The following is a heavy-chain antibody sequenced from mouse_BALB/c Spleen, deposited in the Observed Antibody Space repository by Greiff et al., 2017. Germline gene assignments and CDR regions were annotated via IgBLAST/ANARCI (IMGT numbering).Heavy chain of an antibody. D-gene: IGHD2-4*01. CDR3: TRVQSPYDYDLYFDY. Sequence: EVQRVESGGGLVKPGGSLKLSCAASGFTFSSYTMSWVRQTPEKRLEWVATISSGGSYTYYPDSVKGRFTISRDNAKNTLYLQMSSLKSEDTAMYYCTRVQSPYDYDLYFDYWGQGTTLTVSS. J-gene: IGHJ2*01. V-gene: IGHV5-6-4*01. CDR2: ISSGGSYT. CDR1: GFTFSSYT.